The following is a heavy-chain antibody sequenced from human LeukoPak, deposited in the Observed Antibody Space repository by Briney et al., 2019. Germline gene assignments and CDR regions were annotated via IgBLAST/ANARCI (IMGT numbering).Heavy chain of an antibody. CDR3: VSPRGFSYGYFDY. Sequence: SETLSLTCTVCGGSISSSSDYWGWIRQPPGKGLEWIGSIYYSKNTYYNPPLKRRVTISQDTSKNQYSLTLGSVSATDTAVYYCVSPRGFSYGYFDYWGQGTLVTVSS. CDR2: IYYSKNT. J-gene: IGHJ4*02. CDR1: GGSISSSSDY. D-gene: IGHD5-18*01. V-gene: IGHV4-39*01.